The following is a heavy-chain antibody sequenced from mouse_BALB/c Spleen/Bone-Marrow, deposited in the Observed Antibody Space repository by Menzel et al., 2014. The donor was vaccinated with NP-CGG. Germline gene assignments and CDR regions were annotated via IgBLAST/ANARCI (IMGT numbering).Heavy chain of an antibody. CDR1: GFTFSSYG. Sequence: EVKLMESGGGLVQPGGSLKLSCAASGFTFSSYGMSWVRQTPDKRLELVATINSNGGSTYYPDSVKGRFTISRDNAKNTQYLQMSNLKSEDTTMYYCARDSNDYWGQGTPLTVSS. J-gene: IGHJ2*01. CDR2: INSNGGST. V-gene: IGHV5-6-3*01. CDR3: ARDSNDY.